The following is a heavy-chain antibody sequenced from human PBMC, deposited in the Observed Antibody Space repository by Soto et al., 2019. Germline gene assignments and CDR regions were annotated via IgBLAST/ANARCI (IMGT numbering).Heavy chain of an antibody. CDR1: GYTFTSYY. J-gene: IGHJ6*03. CDR3: SRGFLVRGYYYMDV. D-gene: IGHD3-10*01. Sequence: GASVKVSCKASGYTFTSYYIYWLRQANGQGLEWMGWMNSNSGNTGYAQKLQGRVTMTRNTSISTAYMELSSQRSEDTAVYYCSRGFLVRGYYYMDVWGKGTTVTVSS. V-gene: IGHV1-8*01. CDR2: MNSNSGNT.